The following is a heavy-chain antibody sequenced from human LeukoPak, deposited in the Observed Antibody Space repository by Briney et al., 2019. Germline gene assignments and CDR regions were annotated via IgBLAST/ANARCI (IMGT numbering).Heavy chain of an antibody. D-gene: IGHD3-10*01. V-gene: IGHV4-34*01. CDR1: GGSFSGYY. CDR2: INHSGST. Sequence: SETLSLTCAVYGGSFSGYYWSWIRQPPGKGLEWIGEINHSGSTNYNPSLKSRVTISVDTSKNQFSLKLSSVTAADTAVYYCARGSHVLLWFGDPPFDYWGREPWSPSPQ. CDR3: ARGSHVLLWFGDPPFDY. J-gene: IGHJ4*02.